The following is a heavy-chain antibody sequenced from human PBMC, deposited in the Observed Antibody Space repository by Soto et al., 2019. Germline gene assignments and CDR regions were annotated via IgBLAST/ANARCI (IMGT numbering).Heavy chain of an antibody. Sequence: EVQLVESGGGLVQPGGSLTLSCAASEFAFSSYWMTWVRQAPGKGLEWVANIRKDGSQRSYLDSVRGRFTISRDNSKNSLYLQMNSLRAEDTALYFWARDVSPGSSGLYFEAFDIWGQGTMVTVSS. CDR1: EFAFSSYW. CDR3: ARDVSPGSSGLYFEAFDI. CDR2: IRKDGSQR. D-gene: IGHD6-25*01. J-gene: IGHJ3*02. V-gene: IGHV3-7*05.